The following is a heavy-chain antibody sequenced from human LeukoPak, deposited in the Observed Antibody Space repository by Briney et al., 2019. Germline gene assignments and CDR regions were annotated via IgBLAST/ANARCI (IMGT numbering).Heavy chain of an antibody. J-gene: IGHJ4*02. CDR3: ARDLNYYDSSGFWDY. V-gene: IGHV4-38-2*02. D-gene: IGHD3-22*01. CDR1: GYSISSGYY. Sequence: SETLSPTCAVSGYSISSGYYWGWIRQPPGKGLEWIGSIYHSGSTYYNPSLKSRVTISVDTPKNQFSLKLSSVTAAGTAVYYCARDLNYYDSSGFWDYWGQGTLVTVSS. CDR2: IYHSGST.